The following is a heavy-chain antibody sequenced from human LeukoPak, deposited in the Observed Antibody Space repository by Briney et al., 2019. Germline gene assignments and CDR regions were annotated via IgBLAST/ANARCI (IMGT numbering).Heavy chain of an antibody. CDR1: GFTFSSYW. V-gene: IGHV3-48*04. Sequence: GGSLRLSCAASGFTFSSYWMSWVRQAPGKGLEWVSYITDSGSTIHYADSVNGRFTISRDNAKNSLYLQMNSLRAEDSAVYYCARSIGLTGGGVDVWGRGTTVTVSS. J-gene: IGHJ6*02. D-gene: IGHD3-9*01. CDR3: ARSIGLTGGGVDV. CDR2: ITDSGSTI.